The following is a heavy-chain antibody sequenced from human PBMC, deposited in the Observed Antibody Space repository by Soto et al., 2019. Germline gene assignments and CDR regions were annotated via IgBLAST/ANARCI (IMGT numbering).Heavy chain of an antibody. J-gene: IGHJ2*01. CDR3: PREDWYFDL. Sequence: EVQVVESGGDLVQQGGYLRRFCAASGFTFSNYWMSWVRQAPGKGLEWVANIQEDGGGRYYVDSVKGRFTISRDNGENSLFLQMNSLRAEDTAVYYCPREDWYFDLWRRGTLVIVSS. V-gene: IGHV3-7*01. CDR1: GFTFSNYW. CDR2: IQEDGGGR.